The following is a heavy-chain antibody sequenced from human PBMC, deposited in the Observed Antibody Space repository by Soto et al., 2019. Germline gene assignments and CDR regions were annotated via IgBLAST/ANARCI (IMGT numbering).Heavy chain of an antibody. CDR2: IIPIFGTA. CDR1: GGTFSSYA. CDR3: ARGSDYGDYSGSFDY. D-gene: IGHD4-17*01. J-gene: IGHJ4*02. Sequence: SVKVSCKASGGTFSSYAISWVRQARGQGLEWMGGIIPIFGTANYAQKFQGRVTITADESTSTAYMELSSLRSEDTAVYYCARGSDYGDYSGSFDYWGQGTLVTVSS. V-gene: IGHV1-69*13.